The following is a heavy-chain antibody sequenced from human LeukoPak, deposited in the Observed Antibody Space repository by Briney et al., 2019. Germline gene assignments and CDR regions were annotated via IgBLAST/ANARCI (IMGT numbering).Heavy chain of an antibody. D-gene: IGHD1-26*01. CDR3: TRGAPQADVFDI. J-gene: IGHJ3*02. CDR1: GFTFSVTW. V-gene: IGHV3-15*01. Sequence: GGSLRLSCAASGFTFSVTWMSWVRQAPGGGVEWVGRFKSKAAGGTTDYAGPVAGRFTISRDDSKNMLYLQMNSLKTEDTAVYYCTRGAPQADVFDIWGQGTMVTVSS. CDR2: FKSKAAGGTT.